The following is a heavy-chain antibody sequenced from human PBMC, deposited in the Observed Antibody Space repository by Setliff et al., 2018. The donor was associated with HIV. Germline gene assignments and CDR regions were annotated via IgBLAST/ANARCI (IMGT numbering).Heavy chain of an antibody. Sequence: SETLSLTCTVSGASLSRSTYYWGWIRQPPGKGLEWIGTMYSSGTTYYNPSLKSRVTISVDTAKNQFSLRLTSVTAADTARYYCGRLSETAMASFDSWGQGILVTVSS. CDR1: GASLSRSTYY. D-gene: IGHD2-21*02. J-gene: IGHJ4*02. CDR3: GRLSETAMASFDS. CDR2: MYSSGTT. V-gene: IGHV4-39*01.